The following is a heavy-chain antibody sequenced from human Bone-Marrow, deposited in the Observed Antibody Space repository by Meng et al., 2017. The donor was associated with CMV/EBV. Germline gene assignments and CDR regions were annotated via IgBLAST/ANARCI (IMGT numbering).Heavy chain of an antibody. CDR1: GFTFSSYW. Sequence: GGSLRLSCAASGFTFSSYWMSWVRQASGKGLEWVANINQNGSETYYVDSVQGRFTISRDNAKNSLYLQMNSLRAEDTAVYYCARERWGVSSGSHTGMDVWGQGTTVTVSS. CDR3: ARERWGVSSGSHTGMDV. J-gene: IGHJ6*02. V-gene: IGHV3-7*01. D-gene: IGHD1-26*01. CDR2: INQNGSET.